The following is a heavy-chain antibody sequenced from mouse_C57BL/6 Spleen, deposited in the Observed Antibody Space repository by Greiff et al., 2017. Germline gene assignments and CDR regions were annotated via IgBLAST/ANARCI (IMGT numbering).Heavy chain of an antibody. D-gene: IGHD1-1*01. V-gene: IGHV1-55*01. CDR2: IYPGSGST. CDR1: GYTFTSYW. CDR3: ATHYYGSSSGFAY. J-gene: IGHJ3*01. Sequence: VQLQQPGAELVKPGASVKMSCKASGYTFTSYWITWVKQRPGQGLEWIGDIYPGSGSTNYNEKFKSKATLTVDTSSSTAYMQLSSLTSEDSAVYYCATHYYGSSSGFAYWGQGTLVTVSA.